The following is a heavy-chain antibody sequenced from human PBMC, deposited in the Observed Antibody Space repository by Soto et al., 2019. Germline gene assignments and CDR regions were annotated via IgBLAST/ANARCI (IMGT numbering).Heavy chain of an antibody. J-gene: IGHJ4*02. Sequence: PSETRSLTCTVPGGSISSGGYYWSWIRQHPGKGLEWIGYIYYSGSTYYNPSLKSRVTISVDTSKNQFSLKLSSVTAADTAVYYCAREGITGTPFDYWGQGTLVTVSS. CDR3: AREGITGTPFDY. D-gene: IGHD1-20*01. V-gene: IGHV4-31*03. CDR1: GGSISSGGYY. CDR2: IYYSGST.